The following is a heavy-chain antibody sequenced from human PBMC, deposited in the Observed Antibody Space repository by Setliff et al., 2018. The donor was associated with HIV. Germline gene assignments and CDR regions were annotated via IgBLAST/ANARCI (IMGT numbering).Heavy chain of an antibody. CDR1: GGTFSSYG. J-gene: IGHJ4*02. V-gene: IGHV1-69*05. D-gene: IGHD3-22*01. Sequence: SVKVSCKTSGGTFSSYGISWVRQAPGQGLEWMGGIIPMFGTGFYAQKFQGRVTMTRNTSISTAYMELSSLRSEDTAVYYCARGRGGYYSILAVYFDYWGQGTLVTVSS. CDR2: IIPMFGTG. CDR3: ARGRGGYYSILAVYFDY.